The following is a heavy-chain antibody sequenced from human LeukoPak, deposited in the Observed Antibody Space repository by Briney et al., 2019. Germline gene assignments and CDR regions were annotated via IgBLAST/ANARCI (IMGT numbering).Heavy chain of an antibody. CDR3: ARTYGSGSYNDY. D-gene: IGHD3-10*01. CDR1: GGTFISYA. Sequence: GASVKVSCKASGGTFISYAISWVRQAPGQGLEWMGGIIPIFGTANYAQKFQGRVTVTADESTSTAYMELSSLRSEDTAVYYCARTYGSGSYNDYWGQGTLVTVSS. J-gene: IGHJ4*02. V-gene: IGHV1-69*13. CDR2: IIPIFGTA.